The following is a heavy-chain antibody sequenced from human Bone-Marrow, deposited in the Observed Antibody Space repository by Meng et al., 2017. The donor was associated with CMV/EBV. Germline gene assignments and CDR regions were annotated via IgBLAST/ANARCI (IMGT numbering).Heavy chain of an antibody. CDR1: AGSVGSTNYY. CDR3: ARDQWRVSHWFDP. D-gene: IGHD2-8*01. J-gene: IGHJ5*02. CDR2: IYYCGRT. V-gene: IGHV4-61*01. Sequence: SAGSVGSTNYYWTWVRQLPWHGLVWFEYIYYCGRTIYNPSLKTRVTISIDMSQTQFSLKLTSVTAADTAVYYCARDQWRVSHWFDPWGQGSLVTVSS.